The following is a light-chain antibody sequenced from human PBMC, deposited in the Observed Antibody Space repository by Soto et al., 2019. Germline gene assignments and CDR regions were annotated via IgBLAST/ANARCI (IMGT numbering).Light chain of an antibody. J-gene: IGLJ1*01. V-gene: IGLV2-14*01. Sequence: QSVLTQPASVSGSPGQSITISCTGTSSDVGGYNSVSWYQQHPGKVPKIMIYDISIRPSGVPDRFSGSKSGNTASLTISGLQAEDEADYYCSSYTSIPALVFGTGTKLTVL. CDR1: SSDVGGYNS. CDR2: DIS. CDR3: SSYTSIPALV.